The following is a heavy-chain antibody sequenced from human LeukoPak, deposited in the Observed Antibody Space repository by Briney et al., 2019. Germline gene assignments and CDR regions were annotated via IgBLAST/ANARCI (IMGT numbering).Heavy chain of an antibody. V-gene: IGHV3-21*01. CDR3: ARERTRTYYYYGMDV. D-gene: IGHD1-1*01. Sequence: PGGSLRLSCAASGFTFSSYSMNWVRQAPGKGLEWVSSISSSSSYIYYADSVKGRFTISRDNAKNSLYLQMNSLRAEDTAVYYCARERTRTYYYYGMDVWGQGTTVTVSS. CDR1: GFTFSSYS. CDR2: ISSSSSYI. J-gene: IGHJ6*02.